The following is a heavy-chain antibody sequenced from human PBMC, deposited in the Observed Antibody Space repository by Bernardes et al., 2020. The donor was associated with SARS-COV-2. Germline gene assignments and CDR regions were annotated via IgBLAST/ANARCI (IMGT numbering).Heavy chain of an antibody. CDR3: ARHPPGTSPYNWFDP. Sequence: SETLSLTCTVSAGSITTSNYHWGWIRQSPGKGLEWIGSIYYRGAVYCNPSLKSRVTISVDTSKNQFSLKVTSVTAADSAVYYCARHPPGTSPYNWFDPWGQGTLVTVSS. CDR2: IYYRGAV. V-gene: IGHV4-39*01. CDR1: AGSITTSNYH. J-gene: IGHJ5*02.